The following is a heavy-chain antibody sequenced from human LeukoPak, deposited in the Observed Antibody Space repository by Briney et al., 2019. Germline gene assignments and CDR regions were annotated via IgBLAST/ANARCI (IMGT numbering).Heavy chain of an antibody. CDR1: GGSISGYY. Sequence: SETLSLTCTVSGGSISGYYWNWIRQPPGRGLEWIGYIYYSGSTNYNPSLKSRVTMSLDTSKNQFSLKLSSVTAADTAVYHCARDSGSNFDYWGQGTLVTVSS. J-gene: IGHJ4*02. D-gene: IGHD2-15*01. V-gene: IGHV4-59*01. CDR3: ARDSGSNFDY. CDR2: IYYSGST.